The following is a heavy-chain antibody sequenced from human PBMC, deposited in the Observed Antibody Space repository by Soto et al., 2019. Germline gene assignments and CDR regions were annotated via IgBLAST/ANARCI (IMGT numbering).Heavy chain of an antibody. V-gene: IGHV4-4*02. J-gene: IGHJ4*02. CDR2: ISQSGST. CDR1: GGSISSTNW. Sequence: QVQLQESGPGLVKPSETLSLTCAVSGGSISSTNWWTWVRQPPGKGLEWIGEISQSGSTNYNPSLKSRVIISVDKSKNQFSLKVNSVTAADTAVYYCARNGYNRGWYHFDYWGQGTLVTVSS. CDR3: ARNGYNRGWYHFDY. D-gene: IGHD6-19*01.